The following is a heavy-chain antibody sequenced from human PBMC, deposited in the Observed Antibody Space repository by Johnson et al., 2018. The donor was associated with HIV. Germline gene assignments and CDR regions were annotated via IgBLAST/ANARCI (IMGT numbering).Heavy chain of an antibody. CDR2: ISYDGSNT. J-gene: IGHJ3*02. V-gene: IGHV3-30*04. CDR3: ARGGNEIDAFDM. D-gene: IGHD1-1*01. Sequence: QVQLVESGGGVVQPGGYLRLSCAASGFTFSNYAMHWVRQAPGKGLEWVAVISYDGSNTYYADSVKGRFTISRDNSKNTLYLQMNSLRAEDTAVYYCARGGNEIDAFDMWGQVTMVTVAS. CDR1: GFTFSNYA.